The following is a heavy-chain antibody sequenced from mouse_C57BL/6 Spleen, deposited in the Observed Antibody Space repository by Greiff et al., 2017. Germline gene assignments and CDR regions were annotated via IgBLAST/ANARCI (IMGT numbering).Heavy chain of an antibody. CDR2: IHPRDSDT. CDR3: ARSETGFAY. Sequence: VQLQQPGAELVKPGASVKISCKASGYAFSSYWMNWVKQRPGRGLEWIGQIHPRDSDTNYNGKFKGKATLTADKSSSTAYMQLSSLTSEDAAVYVCARSETGFAYWGQGTLVTVSA. J-gene: IGHJ3*01. V-gene: IGHV1-80*01. CDR1: GYAFSSYW.